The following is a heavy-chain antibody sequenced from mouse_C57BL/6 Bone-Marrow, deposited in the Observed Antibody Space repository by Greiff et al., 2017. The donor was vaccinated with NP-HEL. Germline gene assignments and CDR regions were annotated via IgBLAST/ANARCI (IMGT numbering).Heavy chain of an antibody. D-gene: IGHD2-1*01. CDR3: ARSGAPYGNYPFAY. J-gene: IGHJ3*01. V-gene: IGHV1-12*01. Sequence: SGAELVRPGASVKMSCKASGYTFTSYNMHWVKQTPRQGLEWIGAIYPGNGDTSYNQKFKGKATLTVDKSSSTAYMQLSRPTSEDSAVYFCARSGAPYGNYPFAYWGQGTLVTVSA. CDR1: GYTFTSYN. CDR2: IYPGNGDT.